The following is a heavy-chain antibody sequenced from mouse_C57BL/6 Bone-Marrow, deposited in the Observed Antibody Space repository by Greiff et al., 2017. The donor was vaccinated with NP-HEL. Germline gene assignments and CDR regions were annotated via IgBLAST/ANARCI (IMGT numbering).Heavy chain of an antibody. CDR2: IYPYNGVS. CDR1: GYSFTGYY. V-gene: IGHV1-31*01. CDR3: ARRGIYYDYDGYAMDY. J-gene: IGHJ4*01. Sequence: EVHLVESGPELVKPGASVKISCKASGYSFTGYYMHWVKQSHGNILDWIGYIYPYNGVSSYNQKFKGKATLTVDKSSSTAYMELRSLTSEDSAVYYCARRGIYYDYDGYAMDYWGQGTSVTVSS. D-gene: IGHD2-4*01.